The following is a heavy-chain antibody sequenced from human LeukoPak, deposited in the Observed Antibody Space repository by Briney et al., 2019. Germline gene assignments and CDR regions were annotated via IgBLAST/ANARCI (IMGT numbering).Heavy chain of an antibody. D-gene: IGHD3-10*01. CDR3: ARDIGRSEGVRGVTPAL. J-gene: IGHJ4*02. CDR1: AFTLSTYG. CDR2: IKQDGSEK. V-gene: IGHV3-7*01. Sequence: GGSLRLSCAASAFTLSTYGMHWVRQAPGKGLEWVANIKQDGSEKYYVDSVKGRFTISRDNAKNSLYLQMNSLRAEDTAVYYCARDIGRSEGVRGVTPALWGQGTLVTVSS.